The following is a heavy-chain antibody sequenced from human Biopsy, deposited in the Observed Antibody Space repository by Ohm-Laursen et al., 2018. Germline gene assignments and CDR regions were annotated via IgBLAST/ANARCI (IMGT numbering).Heavy chain of an antibody. CDR1: GFTFSSYG. D-gene: IGHD5-24*01. Sequence: SLRLSCAASGFTFSSYGMHWVRQAPGKGLEWVAAIWYDGSNKNYADSVKGRFTISRDNSKNTLYLQMNSLRAEDTAVYYCARDIWLVRLETATMQYSHMDVWGQGTAVSVSS. CDR2: IWYDGSNK. J-gene: IGHJ6*02. CDR3: ARDIWLVRLETATMQYSHMDV. V-gene: IGHV3-33*01.